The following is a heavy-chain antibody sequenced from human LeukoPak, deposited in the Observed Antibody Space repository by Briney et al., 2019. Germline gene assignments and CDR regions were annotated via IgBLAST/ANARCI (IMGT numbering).Heavy chain of an antibody. J-gene: IGHJ4*02. D-gene: IGHD1-14*01. Sequence: GGSLRLSCAASGFTFSSYSMNWVRQAPGKGLEWVSYISSSSSTIYYADSVKGRFTISRDNAKNSLYLQMNSLRAEDTAVYYCARDAGYRNFDYWGQGTLVTVSS. CDR2: ISSSSSTI. CDR3: ARDAGYRNFDY. CDR1: GFTFSSYS. V-gene: IGHV3-48*01.